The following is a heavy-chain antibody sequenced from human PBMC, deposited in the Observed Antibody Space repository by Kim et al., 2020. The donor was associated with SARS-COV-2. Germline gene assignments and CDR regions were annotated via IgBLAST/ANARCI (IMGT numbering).Heavy chain of an antibody. CDR1: GGSIGSSDYY. CDR3: ARHGAATYLLVDCFD. V-gene: IGHV4-39*01. D-gene: IGHD2-21*01. CDR2: VFYSGST. J-gene: IGHJ4*01. Sequence: SETLSLTCTASGGSIGSSDYYWTWIRQSPGMGLEWIGCVFYSGSTYYNTSLMGRVTIFVDPSRNQFSLRLTSVTAADTAVYYCARHGAATYLLVDCFD.